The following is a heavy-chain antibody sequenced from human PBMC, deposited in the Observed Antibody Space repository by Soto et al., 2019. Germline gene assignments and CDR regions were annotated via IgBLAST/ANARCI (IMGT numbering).Heavy chain of an antibody. V-gene: IGHV1-69*02. D-gene: IGHD6-19*01. Sequence: QVQLVQSGAEVKKPGSSVKVSCKASGGTFSSYTISWVRQAPGQVLEWMGRIIPILGIANYAQKFQGRVTITANKSTSTAYMEMSRLRSEDTAVYYCAGGGQQWLVNYHTGFDYWGQGTLVTVSS. CDR2: IIPILGIA. CDR3: AGGGQQWLVNYHTGFDY. CDR1: GGTFSSYT. J-gene: IGHJ4*02.